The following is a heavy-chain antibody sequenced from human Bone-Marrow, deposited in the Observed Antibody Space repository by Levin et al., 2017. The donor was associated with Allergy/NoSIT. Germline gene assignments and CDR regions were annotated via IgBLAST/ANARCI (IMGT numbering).Heavy chain of an antibody. J-gene: IGHJ5*02. CDR2: ISAYNGNT. Sequence: EASVKVSCKASGYTFTSYGISWVRQAPGQGLEWMGWISAYNGNTNYAQKLQGRVTMTTDTSTSTAYMELRSLRSDDTAVYYCARAFHSSSWYGFLFWFDPWGQGTLVTVSS. V-gene: IGHV1-18*01. CDR3: ARAFHSSSWYGFLFWFDP. D-gene: IGHD6-13*01. CDR1: GYTFTSYG.